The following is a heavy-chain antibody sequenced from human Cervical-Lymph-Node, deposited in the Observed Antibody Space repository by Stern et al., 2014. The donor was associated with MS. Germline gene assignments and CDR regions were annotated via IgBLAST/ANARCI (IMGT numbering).Heavy chain of an antibody. CDR3: AHSMPNQYFDY. J-gene: IGHJ4*02. CDR2: IYWDDDA. Sequence: QVTLRESGPTLVKPTQTLTLTCTFSGFSLDTTGVGVGWIRQPPGKALEWLSLIYWDDDARYSPSLKSRLTITKDASKNQVVLTLANMYSVDPSTYYCAHSMPNQYFDYWGQGTLVTVSS. CDR1: GFSLDTTGVG. V-gene: IGHV2-5*02. D-gene: IGHD2-2*01.